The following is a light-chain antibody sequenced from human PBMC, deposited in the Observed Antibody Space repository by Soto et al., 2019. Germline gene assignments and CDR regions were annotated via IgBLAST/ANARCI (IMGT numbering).Light chain of an antibody. CDR2: GAS. Sequence: EIVLTQSPATLSLSPGERATLSCRTSQSVRNHLAWYQQKPGQAPRLVIYGASNRASGIPARFSGSGSGTDFTLTISSLEPEDFAVYYCQQRSNWPPYTFGQGTKLEI. J-gene: IGKJ2*01. CDR3: QQRSNWPPYT. CDR1: QSVRNH. V-gene: IGKV3-11*01.